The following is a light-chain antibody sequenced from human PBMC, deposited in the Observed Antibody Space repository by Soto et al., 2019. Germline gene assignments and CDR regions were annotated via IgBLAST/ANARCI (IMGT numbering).Light chain of an antibody. CDR2: DVS. CDR3: SSFTTSTSYV. Sequence: QSALTQPASVSGSPGQSITISCSGTSSDVGAYDYVSWYQQHPDEVPKLMIFDVSDRPSGVSNRFSGSKSGNTASLTISGLQAEDEADYYCSSFTTSTSYVFGTGTKLTVL. J-gene: IGLJ1*01. V-gene: IGLV2-14*03. CDR1: SSDVGAYDY.